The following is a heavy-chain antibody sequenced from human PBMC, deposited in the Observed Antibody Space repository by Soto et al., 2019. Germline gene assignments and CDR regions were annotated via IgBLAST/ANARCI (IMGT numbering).Heavy chain of an antibody. CDR1: GFTFSSYA. D-gene: IGHD1-20*01. CDR3: ARDPLMWANWNDDYYYYGMDV. J-gene: IGHJ6*02. Sequence: GGSLRLSCAASGFTFSSYAMHWVRQAPGKGLEWVAVISYDGSNKYYADSVKGRFTISRDNSKNTLYLQMNSLRAEDTAVYYCARDPLMWANWNDDYYYYGMDVWGQGTTVNVSS. V-gene: IGHV3-30*04. CDR2: ISYDGSNK.